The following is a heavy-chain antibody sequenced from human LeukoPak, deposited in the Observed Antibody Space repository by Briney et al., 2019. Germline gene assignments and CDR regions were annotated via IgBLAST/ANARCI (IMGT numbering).Heavy chain of an antibody. Sequence: GGSLRLSCAASGFTVSSTYMSWVRQAPGKRLEWVSVIYKDGKIYYIDSVKGRFTISRDTSKNTLYLQMNSLRVEDTAVYYCASRHCSGGDCYFAGADPFDHWGQGTLVTVSS. V-gene: IGHV3-53*01. CDR2: IYKDGKI. CDR3: ASRHCSGGDCYFAGADPFDH. J-gene: IGHJ4*02. CDR1: GFTVSSTY. D-gene: IGHD2-21*01.